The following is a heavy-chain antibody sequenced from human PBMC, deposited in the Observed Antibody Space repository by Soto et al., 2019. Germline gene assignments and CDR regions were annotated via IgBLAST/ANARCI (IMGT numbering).Heavy chain of an antibody. CDR1: GGTFSSYA. V-gene: IGHV1-69*13. J-gene: IGHJ5*02. CDR2: IIPIFGTA. CDR3: ASQGVEMATT. Sequence: ASVKVSCKASGGTFSSYAISWVRQAPGQGLEWMGGIIPIFGTANYAQKFQGRVTITADESTSTAYMELSSLRSEDTAVYYCASQGVEMATTWGQGTLVTVSS. D-gene: IGHD5-12*01.